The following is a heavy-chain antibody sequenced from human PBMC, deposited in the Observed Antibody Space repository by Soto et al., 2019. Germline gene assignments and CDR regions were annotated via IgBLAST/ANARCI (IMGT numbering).Heavy chain of an antibody. J-gene: IGHJ6*02. Sequence: GGSLRLSCAASGFTFSSYWMHWVRQAPGKGLVWVSRINSDGSSTSYADSVKGRFTISRDNAKNTLYLQMNSLRAEDTAVYYCARDLYPLAAGRYCYYGMYVWGQGTTVTVSS. CDR3: ARDLYPLAAGRYCYYGMYV. CDR2: INSDGSST. V-gene: IGHV3-74*01. CDR1: GFTFSSYW. D-gene: IGHD6-13*01.